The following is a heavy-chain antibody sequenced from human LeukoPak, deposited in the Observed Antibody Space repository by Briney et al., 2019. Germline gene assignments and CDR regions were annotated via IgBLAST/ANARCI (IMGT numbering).Heavy chain of an antibody. D-gene: IGHD5-18*01. CDR2: IWYDGSNK. CDR1: GFTFSSYG. J-gene: IGHJ6*03. Sequence: GGSLRLSCAASGFTFSSYGMHWVRQAPGKGPEWVAVIWYDGSNKYYADSVKGRFTISRDNSKNTLYLQMNSLRAEDTAVYYCAKEALQLWLCMDVWGKGTTVTVSS. V-gene: IGHV3-33*06. CDR3: AKEALQLWLCMDV.